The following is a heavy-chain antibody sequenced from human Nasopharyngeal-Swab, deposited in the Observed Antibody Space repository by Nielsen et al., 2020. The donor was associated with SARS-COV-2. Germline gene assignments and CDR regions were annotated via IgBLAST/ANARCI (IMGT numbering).Heavy chain of an antibody. Sequence: SETLSLTCAVYGGSFGGYYWSWIRQPPGKGLEWIGEINHSGSTNYNPSLKSRVTISVDTSKNQFSLKLSSVTAADTAVYYCARSEIAAGRPYYYYGMDVWGQGTTVTVSS. CDR3: ARSEIAAGRPYYYYGMDV. J-gene: IGHJ6*02. CDR1: GGSFGGYY. V-gene: IGHV4-34*01. D-gene: IGHD6-13*01. CDR2: INHSGST.